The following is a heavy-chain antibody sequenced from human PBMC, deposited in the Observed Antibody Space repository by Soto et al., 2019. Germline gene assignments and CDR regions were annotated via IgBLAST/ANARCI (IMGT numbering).Heavy chain of an antibody. CDR2: ISAYNGNT. CDR3: VRDDIGLGIDY. Sequence: ASVKVSCKASGYTFTSHAISWVRQAPGQGLEWMGWISAYNGNTNYAQNLRGRVTMTTDASTRTAYMELRSLRYDDTAVYYCVRDDIGLGIDYWGLGTLVTVSS. CDR1: GYTFTSHA. V-gene: IGHV1-18*01. D-gene: IGHD1-26*01. J-gene: IGHJ4*02.